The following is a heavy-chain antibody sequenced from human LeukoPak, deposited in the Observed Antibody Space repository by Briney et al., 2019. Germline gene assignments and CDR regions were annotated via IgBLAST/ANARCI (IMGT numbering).Heavy chain of an antibody. Sequence: SETLSLTCTVSGGSISSGGYYWSWIRQHPGKGLERIGYIYYSGSTYYNPSLKSRVTISVDTSKNQFSLKLSSVTAADTAVYYCASVERYFDWLYGAFDIWGQGTMVTVSS. CDR3: ASVERYFDWLYGAFDI. V-gene: IGHV4-31*03. D-gene: IGHD3-9*01. CDR2: IYYSGST. J-gene: IGHJ3*02. CDR1: GGSISSGGYY.